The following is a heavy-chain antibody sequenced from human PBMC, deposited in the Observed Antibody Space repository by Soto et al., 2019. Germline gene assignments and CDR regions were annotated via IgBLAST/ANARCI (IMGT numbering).Heavy chain of an antibody. CDR2: IGTAGDT. Sequence: EVQLVESGGGLVQPGGSLRLSGGASGFSFSRYDMHWVRQASGKGLEWVSAIGTAGDTYYAGSVKGRFTISRENAKNSLYLQMNSLRAGDTAVYYCAIETTDQGGIDYWGQGTLVTVSS. V-gene: IGHV3-13*01. D-gene: IGHD4-17*01. J-gene: IGHJ4*02. CDR3: AIETTDQGGIDY. CDR1: GFSFSRYD.